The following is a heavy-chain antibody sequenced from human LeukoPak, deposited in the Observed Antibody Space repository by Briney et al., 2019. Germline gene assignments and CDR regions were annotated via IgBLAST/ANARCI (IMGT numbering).Heavy chain of an antibody. D-gene: IGHD5-18*01. V-gene: IGHV1-18*04. Sequence: ASVKVACKASGYTCTSYGISWVRQAPGQGLEWMGWISAYNGNTNYAQKLQGRVTMTTDTSTGTAYMELRSLRSDDTAVYYCARDEYSYGACDYWGQGTLVTVSS. CDR1: GYTCTSYG. CDR2: ISAYNGNT. CDR3: ARDEYSYGACDY. J-gene: IGHJ4*02.